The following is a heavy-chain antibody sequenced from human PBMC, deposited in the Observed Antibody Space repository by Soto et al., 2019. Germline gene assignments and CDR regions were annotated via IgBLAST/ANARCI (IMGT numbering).Heavy chain of an antibody. CDR3: ARGPQY. Sequence: KPSETLSLTCAVSGGSIISSHWWTWVRQSPGKGLEWIGEIFHNGTTNYNPSLKSRLTISVDTSKNHFSLNLNPVTARDTATYFCARGPQYWGPGKLVTVSS. J-gene: IGHJ4*02. CDR1: GGSIISSHW. CDR2: IFHNGTT. V-gene: IGHV4-4*02.